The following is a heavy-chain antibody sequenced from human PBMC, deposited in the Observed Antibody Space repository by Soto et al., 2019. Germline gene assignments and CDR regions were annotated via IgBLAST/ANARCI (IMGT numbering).Heavy chain of an antibody. Sequence: PSETLSLTCAVYGGSFSCYYWSWIRQPPGKGLEWIGEINHSGSTNYNPSLKSRVTISVDTSKNQFSLKLSSVTAADTAVYYCARALPLRTWIQGYFDYWGQGTLVTVSS. CDR1: GGSFSCYY. CDR3: ARALPLRTWIQGYFDY. D-gene: IGHD5-18*01. V-gene: IGHV4-34*01. J-gene: IGHJ4*02. CDR2: INHSGST.